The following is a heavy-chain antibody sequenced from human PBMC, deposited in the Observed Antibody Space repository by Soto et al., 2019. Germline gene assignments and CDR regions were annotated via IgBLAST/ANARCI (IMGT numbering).Heavy chain of an antibody. J-gene: IGHJ5*02. CDR2: ISYSGST. V-gene: IGHV4-31*03. CDR1: GGSISSGGYY. CDR3: AKDSGDSSGSGSYWFGP. Sequence: PSETLSLTCTVSGGSISSGGYYWSWIRQHPGKGLEWIGYISYSGSTYYNPSLKSRITVSLDTSKNQFYLKLSSVTAADTAVYYCAKDSGDSSGSGSYWFGPWGQGTLVTVSS. D-gene: IGHD3-10*01.